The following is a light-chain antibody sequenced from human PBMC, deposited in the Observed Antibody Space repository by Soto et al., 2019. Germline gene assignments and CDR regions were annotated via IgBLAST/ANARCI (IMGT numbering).Light chain of an antibody. Sequence: QSALTQHASVSGSPGQSITISCTGTSSDVGGYNYVSWYQQHPGKAPKLMIYEVSNRPSGVSNRFSGSKSGNTASLTISGLQAEDEADYYCSSYTSSSTLLVFGTGTKLTVL. V-gene: IGLV2-14*01. CDR1: SSDVGGYNY. J-gene: IGLJ1*01. CDR3: SSYTSSSTLLV. CDR2: EVS.